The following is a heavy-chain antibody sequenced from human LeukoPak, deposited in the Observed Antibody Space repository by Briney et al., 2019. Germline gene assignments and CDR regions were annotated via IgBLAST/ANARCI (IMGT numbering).Heavy chain of an antibody. J-gene: IGHJ3*02. V-gene: IGHV3-53*01. Sequence: PGGSLRLSCAASGFTVSSNYMSWVRQAPGKGLEWVSVIYSGGSTYYADSVKGRFTISRDNSKNTLYLQMNSLRAEDTAVYYCARMRLDSSGYYYWAFDIWGQGTMVTVSS. D-gene: IGHD3-22*01. CDR3: ARMRLDSSGYYYWAFDI. CDR1: GFTVSSNY. CDR2: IYSGGST.